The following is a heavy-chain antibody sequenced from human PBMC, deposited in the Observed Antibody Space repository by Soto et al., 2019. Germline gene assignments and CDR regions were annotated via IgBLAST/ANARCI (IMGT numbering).Heavy chain of an antibody. CDR3: AGAYSYGNVDY. Sequence: GGSLRLSCAASGFTFSSYWMSWVRQAPGKGLEWVANIKQDGSEKYYVDSVKGRFTISRDNAKNSLYLQMNSLRAEDTAVYYCAGAYSYGNVDYWGQGTLVTVSS. D-gene: IGHD5-18*01. J-gene: IGHJ4*02. CDR1: GFTFSSYW. CDR2: IKQDGSEK. V-gene: IGHV3-7*01.